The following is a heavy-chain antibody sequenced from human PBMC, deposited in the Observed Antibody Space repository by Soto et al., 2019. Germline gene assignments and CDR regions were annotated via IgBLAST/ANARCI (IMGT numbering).Heavy chain of an antibody. D-gene: IGHD2-15*01. Sequence: ASVKVSCKASGYTFTSYYMHWVLQAPGQGLEWMGIINPSGGSTSYAQKFQGRVTMTRDTSTSTVYMELSSLRSEDTAVYYCANSHSGGGKDYYYYGMDVWGQGTTVTVSS. CDR1: GYTFTSYY. V-gene: IGHV1-46*01. J-gene: IGHJ6*02. CDR2: INPSGGST. CDR3: ANSHSGGGKDYYYYGMDV.